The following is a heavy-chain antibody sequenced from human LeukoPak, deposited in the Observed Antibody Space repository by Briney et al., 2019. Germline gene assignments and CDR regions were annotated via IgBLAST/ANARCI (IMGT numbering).Heavy chain of an antibody. CDR2: INPNSGGT. V-gene: IGHV1-2*02. D-gene: IGHD2-2*01. J-gene: IGHJ4*02. CDR3: AIDIVVVPAAMGDY. Sequence: VASVKVSCEASGYTFTGYYMHWVRQAPGQGLEWMGWINPNSGGTNYAQKFQGRVTMTRDTSISTAYMELSRLRSDDTAVYYCAIDIVVVPAAMGDYWGQGTLVTVSS. CDR1: GYTFTGYY.